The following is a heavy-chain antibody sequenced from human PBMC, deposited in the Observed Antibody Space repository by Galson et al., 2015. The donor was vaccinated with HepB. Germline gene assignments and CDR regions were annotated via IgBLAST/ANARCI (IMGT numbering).Heavy chain of an antibody. CDR3: AKRPRFSGYYYFDY. CDR2: IRGSGAGT. J-gene: IGHJ4*02. V-gene: IGHV3-23*01. D-gene: IGHD5-12*01. CDR1: GFTFGDYG. Sequence: ALRLACAASGFTFGDYGLGWVRQAPGQGLEGIALIRGSGAGTDHADSVKGRFTISRDNSKNTLYLQMNSLRAEDTAVYYCAKRPRFSGYYYFDYWGQGTLVTVSS.